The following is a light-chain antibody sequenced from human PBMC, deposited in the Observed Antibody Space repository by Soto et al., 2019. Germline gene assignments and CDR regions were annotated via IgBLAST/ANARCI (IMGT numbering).Light chain of an antibody. CDR2: SDN. J-gene: IGLJ2*01. CDR1: SSNIGTNP. CDR3: SAWDDSIYGPV. V-gene: IGLV1-44*01. Sequence: QSVLTQPPSASGTPGQRVAIACSGGSSNIGTNPVNWYLHLPGTAPKLLISSDNQRPSGVPDRLSGSKSGTSASLTISGLQSEDEADYFCSAWDDSIYGPVFGGGTKLTVL.